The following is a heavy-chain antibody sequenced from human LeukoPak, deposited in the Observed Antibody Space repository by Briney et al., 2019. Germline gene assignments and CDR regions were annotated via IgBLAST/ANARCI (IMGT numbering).Heavy chain of an antibody. D-gene: IGHD2-2*01. CDR2: ISHTGSTM. CDR3: ARNGEYCSSTSCGDY. J-gene: IGHJ4*02. V-gene: IGHV3-23*01. CDR1: GFTFSSYA. Sequence: GGSLRLSCAASGFTFSSYAMSWVRQAPGKGLEWVSYISHTGSTMSYADSVKGRFTISRDNSKNTLYLQMNSLRAEDTAVYYCARNGEYCSSTSCGDYWGQGTLVTVSS.